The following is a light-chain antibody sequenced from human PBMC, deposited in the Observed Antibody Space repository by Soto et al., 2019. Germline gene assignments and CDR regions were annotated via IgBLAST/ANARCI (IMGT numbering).Light chain of an antibody. J-gene: IGKJ3*01. V-gene: IGKV3-15*01. Sequence: EIVMTQSQATLSVSPGERATLSCSASQSVSSNLAWYQQKPGQAPRLLIYGASTRPTGIPARFSGSGSGTEFPLIISSLQSEDFAVYYCQLYNNSHHFTFGPGTKVDIK. CDR2: GAS. CDR3: QLYNNSHHFT. CDR1: QSVSSN.